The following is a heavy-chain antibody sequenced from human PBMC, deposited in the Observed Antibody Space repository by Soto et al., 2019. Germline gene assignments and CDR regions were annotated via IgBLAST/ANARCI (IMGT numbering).Heavy chain of an antibody. CDR3: AKEEEGSGGSWLVY. Sequence: EVQLLESGGGLVQPGGSLRLSCAASGFTFSSYAMSWVRQASGKGLEWVSAISGSGGGTYYADSVMGRFTISRDNSKNTLYLQMNSLRAEDTAEYYCAKEEEGSGGSWLVYWGQGTLVTVSS. D-gene: IGHD2-15*01. CDR2: ISGSGGGT. CDR1: GFTFSSYA. V-gene: IGHV3-23*01. J-gene: IGHJ4*02.